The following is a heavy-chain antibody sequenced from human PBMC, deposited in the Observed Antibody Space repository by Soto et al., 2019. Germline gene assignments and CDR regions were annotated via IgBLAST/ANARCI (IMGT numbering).Heavy chain of an antibody. V-gene: IGHV4-34*01. D-gene: IGHD3-10*01. CDR1: SGSFSGHY. CDR3: ARVFAGTTEIGGWFDP. CDR2: INHGGST. J-gene: IGHJ5*02. Sequence: SETLSLTCAVYSGSFSGHYWSWVRQPPGEGLEWIGEINHGGSTNYNPSLKSRVTLSVDTSKNQFSLKLSSVTAADTAVYYCARVFAGTTEIGGWFDPWGQGTLVTVSS.